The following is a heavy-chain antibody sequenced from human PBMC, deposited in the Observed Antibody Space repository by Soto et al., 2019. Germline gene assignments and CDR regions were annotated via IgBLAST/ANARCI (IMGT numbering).Heavy chain of an antibody. V-gene: IGHV4-4*02. Sequence: QIQLQESGPGLVKPSGTLSLTCAVSGGSIRSGNWWSWIRQPPGKGLEWIGEIYHSGTANYNPSLQSRVTMSVDKSTHHFSLILSSLTAADTAVYYCATLDLFGDTNYWGPGTLVTVSS. CDR2: IYHSGTA. CDR1: GGSIRSGNW. D-gene: IGHD3-10*02. CDR3: ATLDLFGDTNY. J-gene: IGHJ4*02.